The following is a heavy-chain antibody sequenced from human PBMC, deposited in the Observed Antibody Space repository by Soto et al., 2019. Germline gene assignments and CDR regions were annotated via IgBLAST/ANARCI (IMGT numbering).Heavy chain of an antibody. J-gene: IGHJ6*02. Sequence: DSVKVSCKASGYTFTSYGISWVRQAPGQGLEWMGWISAYNGNTNYAQKLQGRVTMTTDTSTSTAYMELRSLRSEDPAVYYCARDMPRWSSSGNTKHNNYYGMDVCGQGNTVNVSS. CDR3: ARDMPRWSSSGNTKHNNYYGMDV. CDR2: ISAYNGNT. V-gene: IGHV1-18*01. CDR1: GYTFTSYG. D-gene: IGHD6-13*01.